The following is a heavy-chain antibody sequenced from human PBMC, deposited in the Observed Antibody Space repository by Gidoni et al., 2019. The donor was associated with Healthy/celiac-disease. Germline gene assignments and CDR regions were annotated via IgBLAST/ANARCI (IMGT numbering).Heavy chain of an antibody. CDR2: ISGSGGST. D-gene: IGHD3-3*01. V-gene: IGHV3-23*01. Sequence: EVQLLESGGGLVQPVGSLRLSCAASGFTFSSYAMSWVRQAPGKGLEWVSAISGSGGSTYYADSVKGRFTISRDNSKNTLYLQMNSLRAEDTAVYYCAKDRTIFGVVALFDYWGQGTLVTVSS. CDR3: AKDRTIFGVVALFDY. CDR1: GFTFSSYA. J-gene: IGHJ4*02.